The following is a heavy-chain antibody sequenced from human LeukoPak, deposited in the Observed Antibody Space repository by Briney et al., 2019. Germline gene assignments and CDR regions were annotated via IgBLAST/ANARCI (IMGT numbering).Heavy chain of an antibody. D-gene: IGHD4-17*01. J-gene: IGHJ4*02. Sequence: GGSLRLSCAASGFTFRSYNLNWVRQAPGKGLEWVSSISSGSRSRYYADSVRGRFTISRDDAKKSLSLQMNSLRVDDTAVYYCAGADDNGDRYYFDYWGQGPWSPSPQ. CDR3: AGADDNGDRYYFDY. CDR1: GFTFRSYN. V-gene: IGHV3-21*01. CDR2: ISSGSRSR.